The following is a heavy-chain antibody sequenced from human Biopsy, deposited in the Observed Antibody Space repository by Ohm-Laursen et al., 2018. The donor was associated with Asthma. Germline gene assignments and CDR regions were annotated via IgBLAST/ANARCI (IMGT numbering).Heavy chain of an antibody. CDR1: GGSITSFY. CDR3: ARGSDSSLSYPDAFDI. V-gene: IGHV4-59*01. J-gene: IGHJ3*02. CDR2: IYFSGNT. D-gene: IGHD4-11*01. Sequence: SETLSLTCPVSGGSITSFYWSWIRQPPGRGLEWIGYIYFSGNTNYNPSLKSRVTISIDTSKNHFSLKLTSVTAADTAVYYCARGSDSSLSYPDAFDIWGQGTMVTVSS.